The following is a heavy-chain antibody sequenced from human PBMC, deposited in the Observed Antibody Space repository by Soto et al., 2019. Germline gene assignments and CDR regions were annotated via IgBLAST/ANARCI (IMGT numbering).Heavy chain of an antibody. V-gene: IGHV1-18*01. Sequence: ASVKVSCKASGYTFTSYGISWVRQAPGQGLEWMGWISAYNGNTNYAQKLQGRVTMATDTSTSTAYMELRSLRSDDTAVYYCARIAVLLWFGELSHWGQGTLVTVSS. CDR3: ARIAVLLWFGELSH. D-gene: IGHD3-10*01. CDR1: GYTFTSYG. CDR2: ISAYNGNT. J-gene: IGHJ4*02.